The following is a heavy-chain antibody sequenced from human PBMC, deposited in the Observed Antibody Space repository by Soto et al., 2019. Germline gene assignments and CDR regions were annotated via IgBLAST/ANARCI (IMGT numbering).Heavy chain of an antibody. V-gene: IGHV4-30-2*01. CDR2: ILHTGGT. Sequence: SETLSLTCAVSGGSISGGGFSWSWIRQPPGKGLEWIGYILHTGGTQYNPSLKSRVSMSVDKSKNQFPLHLTSVTAADTAVYYCARLQFGEGFDYWGQGALVTVSS. D-gene: IGHD3-10*01. J-gene: IGHJ4*02. CDR3: ARLQFGEGFDY. CDR1: GGSISGGGFS.